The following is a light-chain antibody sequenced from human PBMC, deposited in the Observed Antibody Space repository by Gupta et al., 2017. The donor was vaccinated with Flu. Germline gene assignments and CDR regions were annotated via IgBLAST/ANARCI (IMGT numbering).Light chain of an antibody. V-gene: IGKV1-33*01. CDR3: QQDYNLPFT. Sequence: DIQMTPSPSSLSASVGDRVTITCQASQDISNYLNWYQQKTGKAPKRLIYDASNLETGVPSRFSGSGSGTDFTLTISSLQPEDIATYYCQQDYNLPFTFGHGTKVDIK. CDR1: QDISNY. CDR2: DAS. J-gene: IGKJ3*01.